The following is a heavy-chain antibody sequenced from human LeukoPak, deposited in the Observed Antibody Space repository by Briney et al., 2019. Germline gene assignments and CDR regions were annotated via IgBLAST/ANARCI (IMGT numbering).Heavy chain of an antibody. Sequence: GGSLRLSCAASGFTVSDNYMSWVRQAPGKGLEWVSVIYSGGSTYYADSVKGRFTISRDNSKNTLYLQMNSLRGEDTAVYYCAKKGSPVTSAFDYWGQGTLVTVSS. CDR2: IYSGGST. J-gene: IGHJ4*02. V-gene: IGHV3-53*01. CDR1: GFTVSDNY. CDR3: AKKGSPVTSAFDY. D-gene: IGHD4-17*01.